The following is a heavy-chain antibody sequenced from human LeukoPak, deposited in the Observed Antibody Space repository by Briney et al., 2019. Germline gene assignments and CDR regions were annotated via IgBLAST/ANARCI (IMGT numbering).Heavy chain of an antibody. CDR2: TIAYNGKT. CDR1: GYTFTSYG. CDR3: ARRRYSWSHNWFDP. V-gene: IGHV1-18*01. D-gene: IGHD1-26*01. J-gene: IGHJ5*02. Sequence: APVKVSCKAYGYTFTSYGISWVRQAPGQGLEWMGWTIAYNGKTNYAQNLKARFTMPTDTPTRTAYRGLRSLRSDDTAVYYCARRRYSWSHNWFDPWGEGTLVTVSS.